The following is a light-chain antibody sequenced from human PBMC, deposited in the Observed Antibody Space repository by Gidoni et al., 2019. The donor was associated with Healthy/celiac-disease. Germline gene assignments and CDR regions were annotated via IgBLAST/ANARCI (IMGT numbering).Light chain of an antibody. CDR3: SSYTSGSTLV. CDR2: EVS. J-gene: IGLJ3*02. CDR1: SSDVGGYNY. V-gene: IGLV2-14*01. Sequence: QSALTQPAPVSGSPGQSITISCTRTSSDVGGYNYVSWYQQHPAKAPKLMIYEVSNRPSGVSNRFSGSKSGNTASLTISGLQAEDEADYYCSSYTSGSTLVFGGGTKLTVL.